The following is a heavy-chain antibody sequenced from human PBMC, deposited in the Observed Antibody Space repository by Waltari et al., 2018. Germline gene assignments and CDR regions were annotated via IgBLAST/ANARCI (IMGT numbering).Heavy chain of an antibody. D-gene: IGHD1-1*01. CDR2: IFTSGST. V-gene: IGHV3-53*01. Sequence: ELQVVESGGGLIQPGASLRLSCAASGFTVSSTYMAWVRQAPGKGPEWFSVIFTSGSTYHADSVKGRFTISRDNSENTVHLQMKNLTAEDTALYYCARATNWVLEAFDLWGQGTMVTVSP. J-gene: IGHJ3*01. CDR3: ARATNWVLEAFDL. CDR1: GFTVSSTY.